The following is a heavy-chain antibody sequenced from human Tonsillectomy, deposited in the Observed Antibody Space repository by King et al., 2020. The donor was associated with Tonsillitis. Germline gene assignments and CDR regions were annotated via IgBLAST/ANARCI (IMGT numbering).Heavy chain of an antibody. CDR1: GGSISSSSYY. CDR3: ARREQWLVRGDAFDI. Sequence: QLQESGPGLVKPSETLSLTCTVSGGSISSSSYYWGWIRQPPGKGLEWIGNIYYSGSTYYNPSLKSRVTISLDTSKNQFSLKLSSVTAADTAMYYCARREQWLVRGDAFDIWGQGTMVTVSS. D-gene: IGHD6-19*01. V-gene: IGHV4-39*01. J-gene: IGHJ3*02. CDR2: IYYSGST.